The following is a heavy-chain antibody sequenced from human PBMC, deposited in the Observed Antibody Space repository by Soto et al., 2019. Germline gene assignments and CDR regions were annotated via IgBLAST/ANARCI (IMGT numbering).Heavy chain of an antibody. CDR3: ARVVPCAEAWFAP. D-gene: IGHD2-2*01. CDR1: GFTFANYG. V-gene: IGHV1-18*01. CDR2: ISAYTDNP. Sequence: GASVKVSCKASGFTFANYGVTWVRQAPGQGLEWMGWISAYTDNPNYAQKFQGRVTMTIDTSTSTAYMDLRSLTSDDTALYFCARVVPCAEAWFAPWGQGTLVTVSS. J-gene: IGHJ5*02.